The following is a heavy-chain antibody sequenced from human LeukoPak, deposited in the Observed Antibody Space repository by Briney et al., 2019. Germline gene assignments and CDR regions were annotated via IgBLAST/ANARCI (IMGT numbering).Heavy chain of an antibody. CDR2: ISGSGHNT. CDR3: ARERGAAFDY. J-gene: IGHJ4*02. CDR1: GLTFSNYA. V-gene: IGHV3-23*01. D-gene: IGHD1-26*01. Sequence: QSGGSLRLSCAVSGLTFSNYAMTWVRQAPGKGLEYVSEISGSGHNTYYADSVQGRFTISRDNSKNTLYLQMNSLRAEDTAVYYCARERGAAFDYWGQGTLVTVSS.